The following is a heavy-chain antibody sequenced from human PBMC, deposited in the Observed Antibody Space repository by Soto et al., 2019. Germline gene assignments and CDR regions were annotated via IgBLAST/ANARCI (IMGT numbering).Heavy chain of an antibody. CDR2: IKPDGSET. CDR1: GLTFSGHW. CDR3: TSRPSGMTYHAVFDF. D-gene: IGHD2-21*02. Sequence: GGSLRLSCAASGLTFSGHWMTWVRQTPGEGLQWVAAIKPDGSETFYVDSVKGRFTTSRDNARNSLFLQMDSLRAEDTAVYYCTSRPSGMTYHAVFDFWGQGTLVTVSS. J-gene: IGHJ4*02. V-gene: IGHV3-7*03.